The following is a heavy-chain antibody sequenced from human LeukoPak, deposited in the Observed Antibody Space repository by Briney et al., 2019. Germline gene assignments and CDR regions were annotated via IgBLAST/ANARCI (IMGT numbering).Heavy chain of an antibody. D-gene: IGHD6-13*01. CDR2: INHSGST. V-gene: IGHV4-34*01. J-gene: IGHJ5*02. CDR3: ARSLSSSWYKNWFDP. Sequence: SETLSLTCAVYGGSFSGYYWSWIRQPPGKGLEWIGEINHSGSTNYNPSLKSRVTISVDTSKNQFSLKLSSVTAADTAVYYCARSLSSSWYKNWFDPWGQGTLVTVPS. CDR1: GGSFSGYY.